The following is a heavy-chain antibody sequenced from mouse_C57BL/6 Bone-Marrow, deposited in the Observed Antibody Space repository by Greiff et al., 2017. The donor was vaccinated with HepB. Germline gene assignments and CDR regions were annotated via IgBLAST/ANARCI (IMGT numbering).Heavy chain of an antibody. D-gene: IGHD1-1*01. J-gene: IGHJ1*03. CDR3: ARDYYGSSDWYFDV. Sequence: EVMLVESGGGLVKPGGSLKLSCAASGFTFSDYGMHWVRQAPEKGLEWVAYISSGSSTIYYADTVKGRFTISRDNAKNTLFLQMTSLRSEDTAMYYCARDYYGSSDWYFDVWGTGTTVTVSS. CDR1: GFTFSDYG. CDR2: ISSGSSTI. V-gene: IGHV5-17*01.